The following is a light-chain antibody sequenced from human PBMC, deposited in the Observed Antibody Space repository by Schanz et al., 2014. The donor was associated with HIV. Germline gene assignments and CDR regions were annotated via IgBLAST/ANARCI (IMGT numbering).Light chain of an antibody. J-gene: IGKJ1*01. CDR3: QQYGSSPRT. CDR2: GAS. V-gene: IGKV3-20*01. Sequence: VLTQSPGTLSLSPGERATLSCRASQSVSSSYLAWYQQKPGQAPRLLIYGASSRATGIPDRFSGSGSGTDFTLTISRLEPEDFAVYYCQQYGSSPRTFGQGTKVEIK. CDR1: QSVSSSY.